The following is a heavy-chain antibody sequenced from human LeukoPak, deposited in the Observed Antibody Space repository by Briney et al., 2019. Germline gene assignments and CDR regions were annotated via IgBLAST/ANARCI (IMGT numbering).Heavy chain of an antibody. CDR1: GFTFNSYT. CDR3: ARTQPGKGAFDI. CDR2: ITSTSSTI. Sequence: GGSLRLSCAASGFTFNSYTMHWVRQAPGKGLDWVSYITSTSSTIYYADSVKGRFTISRDNAKNSLYLQMNSLRAEDTAVYYCARTQPGKGAFDIWGQGTMVTVSS. J-gene: IGHJ3*02. D-gene: IGHD7-27*01. V-gene: IGHV3-48*01.